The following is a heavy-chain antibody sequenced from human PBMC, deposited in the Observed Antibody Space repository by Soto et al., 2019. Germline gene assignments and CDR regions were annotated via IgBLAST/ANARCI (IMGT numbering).Heavy chain of an antibody. J-gene: IGHJ4*02. Sequence: SETLSLTCTVSGDSMTKNYRSWSMTNYYYWSWIRQTPGKGLEWIGYVESSGRTEYKPSLASRVTLSLDSSQNQFSLTLRSVTTADRALYFASDYWGQGTLVTVSS. CDR3: SDY. CDR1: GDSMTKNYRSWSMTNYYY. CDR2: VESSGRT. V-gene: IGHV4-61*08.